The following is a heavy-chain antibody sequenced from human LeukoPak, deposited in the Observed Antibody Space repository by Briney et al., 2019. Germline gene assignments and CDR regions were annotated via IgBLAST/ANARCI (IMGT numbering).Heavy chain of an antibody. D-gene: IGHD3-3*01. CDR3: ARDFLSRNYFDY. CDR2: IYYSGRT. J-gene: IGHJ4*02. CDR1: GGSISSTAYY. Sequence: SETLSLTCTVSGGSISSTAYYWGWIRQPPGKGLEWIGSIYYSGRTYYNPSLKSRVTISVDTSKSQFSLELISVTAADTAVCYCARDFLSRNYFDYWGQGTLVTVSS. V-gene: IGHV4-39*01.